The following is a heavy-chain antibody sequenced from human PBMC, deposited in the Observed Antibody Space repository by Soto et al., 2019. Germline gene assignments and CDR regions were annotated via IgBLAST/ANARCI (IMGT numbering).Heavy chain of an antibody. CDR2: IYPGDSDT. Sequence: LKISCKGSGYSFTSYWIGWVRQMPGKGLEWMGIIYPGDSDTRYSPSFQGQVTISADKSISTAYLQWSSLKASDTAMYYCASSSIAARYYYYGMDVWGQGTTVTVSS. D-gene: IGHD6-6*01. J-gene: IGHJ6*02. V-gene: IGHV5-51*01. CDR3: ASSSIAARYYYYGMDV. CDR1: GYSFTSYW.